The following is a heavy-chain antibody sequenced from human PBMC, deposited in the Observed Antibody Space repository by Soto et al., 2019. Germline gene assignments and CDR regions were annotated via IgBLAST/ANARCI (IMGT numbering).Heavy chain of an antibody. CDR3: ARAGYCSSTSCYGSGYYYGMDV. CDR1: GGSISSGGYY. J-gene: IGHJ6*02. CDR2: IYYSGST. V-gene: IGHV4-31*03. Sequence: SSETLSLTCTISGGSISSGGYYWSWIRQHPGKGLEWIGYIYYSGSTYYNPSLKSRVTISVDTSKNQFSLKLSSVTAADTAVYYCARAGYCSSTSCYGSGYYYGMDVWGQGTTVTVSS. D-gene: IGHD2-2*03.